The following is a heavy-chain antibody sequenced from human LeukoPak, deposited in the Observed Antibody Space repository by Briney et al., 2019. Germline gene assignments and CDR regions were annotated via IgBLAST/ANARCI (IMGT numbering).Heavy chain of an antibody. D-gene: IGHD7-27*01. CDR2: ISGSGGST. Sequence: TGGSLRLSCAVSGFTFSIYAMSCVRQAPGKGLEWVSAISGSGGSTYYADSVKGRFTISRDNSKNTLYLQMNSLRAEDTAVYYCASSSALTGADYWGQGTLVTVSS. J-gene: IGHJ4*02. CDR3: ASSSALTGADY. CDR1: GFTFSIYA. V-gene: IGHV3-23*01.